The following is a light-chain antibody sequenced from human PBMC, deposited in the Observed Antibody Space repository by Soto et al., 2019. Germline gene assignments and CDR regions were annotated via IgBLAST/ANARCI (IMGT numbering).Light chain of an antibody. J-gene: IGLJ1*01. Sequence: QSALTQPASVSGSPGQSITISCTGTSSDVGGYNYVSWYQQHPGKAPKLMIYEVSNRPSGVSNRFSGSKSGNTASLTISGLQAEDEADYYCSSYTSSSIFYVFGTGTTLTVL. V-gene: IGLV2-14*01. CDR1: SSDVGGYNY. CDR2: EVS. CDR3: SSYTSSSIFYV.